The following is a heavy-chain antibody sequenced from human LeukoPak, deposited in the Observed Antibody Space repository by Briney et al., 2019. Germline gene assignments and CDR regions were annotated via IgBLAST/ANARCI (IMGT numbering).Heavy chain of an antibody. J-gene: IGHJ4*02. CDR3: ARDGRRYSSSLFDY. Sequence: GGSLRLSCAASGFTFSSYSMNWVRQAPGKGLEWVSSISSSSSYIYYADSVKGRFTISRDNAKSSLYLQMNSLRAEDTAVYYCARDGRRYSSSLFDYWGQGTLVTVSS. CDR1: GFTFSSYS. V-gene: IGHV3-21*01. CDR2: ISSSSSYI. D-gene: IGHD6-6*01.